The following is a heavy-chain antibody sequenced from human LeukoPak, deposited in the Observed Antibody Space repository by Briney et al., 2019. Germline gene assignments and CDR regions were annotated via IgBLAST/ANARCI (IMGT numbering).Heavy chain of an antibody. V-gene: IGHV4-34*01. Sequence: PGGSLRLSCAVYGGSFSGYYWSWIRQPPGKGLEWIGEINHSGSTNYNPSLKSRVTISVDTSKNQFSLKLSSVTAADTAVYYCVVVPAAIMPDYFDYWGQGTLVTVSS. J-gene: IGHJ4*02. D-gene: IGHD2-2*01. CDR3: VVVPAAIMPDYFDY. CDR1: GGSFSGYY. CDR2: INHSGST.